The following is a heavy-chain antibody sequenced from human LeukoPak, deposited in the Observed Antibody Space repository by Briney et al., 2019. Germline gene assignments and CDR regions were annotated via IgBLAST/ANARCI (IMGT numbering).Heavy chain of an antibody. CDR1: GYTFTGYY. D-gene: IGHD3-10*01. CDR3: ARDRDLWFGETLDP. CDR2: INPNSGGT. J-gene: IGHJ5*02. Sequence: ASVKVSCKASGYTFTGYYMHWVRQAPGQGLEWMGWINPNSGGTNYAQKFQGRVTMTRDTSISTAYMELSRLRSDDTAVYYCARDRDLWFGETLDPWGQGTLVTVSS. V-gene: IGHV1-2*02.